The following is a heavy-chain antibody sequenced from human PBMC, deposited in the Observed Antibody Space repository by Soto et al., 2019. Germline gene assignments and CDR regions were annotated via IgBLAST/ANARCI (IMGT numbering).Heavy chain of an antibody. CDR3: ATSYDSSGYDY. Sequence: GGSLRLSCVTSGFTFTKYSMSWVRQAPGKGLEWVSALSGSGISTYYADTVKGRFTISRDNSRNTLYLQMNSLRAEDTAVYYCATSYDSSGYDYWGQGTLVTVSS. J-gene: IGHJ4*02. CDR2: LSGSGIST. D-gene: IGHD3-22*01. CDR1: GFTFTKYS. V-gene: IGHV3-23*01.